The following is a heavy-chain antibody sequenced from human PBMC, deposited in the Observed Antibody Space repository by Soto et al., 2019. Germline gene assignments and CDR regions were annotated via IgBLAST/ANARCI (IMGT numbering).Heavy chain of an antibody. CDR3: AKDQRGNRSPYITMVRGVIIGRFDY. V-gene: IGHV3-23*01. CDR2: ISGSGGST. CDR1: GFTFSSYA. Sequence: PGGSLRLSCAASGFTFSSYAMSSVRQAPGKGLEWVSAISGSGGSTYYADSVKGRFTISRDNSKNTLYLQMNSLRAEDTAVYYCAKDQRGNRSPYITMVRGVIIGRFDYWGQGPLVTVSS. J-gene: IGHJ4*02. D-gene: IGHD3-10*01.